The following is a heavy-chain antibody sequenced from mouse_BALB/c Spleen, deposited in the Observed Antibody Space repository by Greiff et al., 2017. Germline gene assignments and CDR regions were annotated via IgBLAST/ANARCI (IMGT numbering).Heavy chain of an antibody. J-gene: IGHJ2*01. CDR1: GYTFTTYP. D-gene: IGHD2-1*01. CDR3: ARGDGNYGDYFDY. Sequence: VQLQQSGAELVKPGASVKMSCKAFGYTFTTYPIEWMKQNHGKSLEWIGNFHPYNDDTKYNEKFKGKAKLTVDKSSSTVYLELSRLTSDDSAVYYCARGDGNYGDYFDYWGQGTTLTVSS. V-gene: IGHV1-47*01. CDR2: FHPYNDDT.